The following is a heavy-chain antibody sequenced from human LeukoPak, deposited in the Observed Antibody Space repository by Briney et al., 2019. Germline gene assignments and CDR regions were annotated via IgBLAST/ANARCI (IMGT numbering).Heavy chain of an antibody. Sequence: ASVKVSCKASGGTFSRYAISWVRQAPGQGLEWTGGIIPIFGTANYAQKFQGRVTITADESTSTAYMELSSLRSEDTAVYYCARDVSYYDSSGYYYYYGMDVWGQGTTVTVSS. CDR3: ARDVSYYDSSGYYYYYGMDV. D-gene: IGHD3-22*01. CDR1: GGTFSRYA. J-gene: IGHJ6*02. CDR2: IIPIFGTA. V-gene: IGHV1-69*13.